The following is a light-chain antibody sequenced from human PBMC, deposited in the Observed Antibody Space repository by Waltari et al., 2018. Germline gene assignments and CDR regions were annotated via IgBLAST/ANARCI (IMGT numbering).Light chain of an antibody. CDR1: QDIINY. CDR3: QQLSTHPYT. CDR2: GAS. V-gene: IGKV1-9*01. J-gene: IGKJ3*01. Sequence: IPLTQSTSSPSASVGDRVTIPCRVSQDIINYFAWYQRKPGKVANHLISGASTLQSGVPSRFSGSGSGTEFTLTISSLQPEDFATYYCQQLSTHPYTFGPGTKVNIK.